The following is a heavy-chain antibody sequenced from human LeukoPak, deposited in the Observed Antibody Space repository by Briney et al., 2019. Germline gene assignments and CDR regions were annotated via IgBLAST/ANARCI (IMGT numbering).Heavy chain of an antibody. CDR1: GFTFSSYA. CDR3: ARFGITMIVVANDAFDI. D-gene: IGHD3-22*01. J-gene: IGHJ3*02. Sequence: GGSLRLSCAASGFTFSSYAMHWVRQAPGKGLERVAVISYDGSNKYYADSVKGRFTISRDNSKNTLYLQMNSLRAEDTAVYYCARFGITMIVVANDAFDIWGQGTMVTVSS. CDR2: ISYDGSNK. V-gene: IGHV3-30-3*01.